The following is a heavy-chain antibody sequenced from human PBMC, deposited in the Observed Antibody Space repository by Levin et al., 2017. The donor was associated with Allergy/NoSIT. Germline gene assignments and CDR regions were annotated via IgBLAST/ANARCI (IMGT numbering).Heavy chain of an antibody. D-gene: IGHD3-10*01. V-gene: IGHV4-31*03. J-gene: IGHJ6*02. CDR3: ARDECAWFGECYGMDV. Sequence: SETLSLTCTVSGDSMNRRDFYWSWIRQHPGKGLEWIGFIHHSGSAYYNPSLKSRLSMSLDTSESQFSLKLTSVTVADTAVYFCARDECAWFGECYGMDVWGQGTTVVVSS. CDR1: GDSMNRRDFY. CDR2: IHHSGSA.